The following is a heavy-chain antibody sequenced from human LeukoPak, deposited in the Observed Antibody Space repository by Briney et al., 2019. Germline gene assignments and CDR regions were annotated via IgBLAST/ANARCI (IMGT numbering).Heavy chain of an antibody. V-gene: IGHV3-23*01. CDR2: ISGSGGST. CDR3: AKDLRGYYYYMDV. Sequence: PGGSLRLSCAASGFTFSSYAMSWVRQAPGKGLEWVSAISGSGGSTYYADSVKGRFTISRDNSRNTLYLQMNSLRAEDTAVYYCAKDLRGYYYYMDVWGKGTTVTVSS. J-gene: IGHJ6*03. CDR1: GFTFSSYA.